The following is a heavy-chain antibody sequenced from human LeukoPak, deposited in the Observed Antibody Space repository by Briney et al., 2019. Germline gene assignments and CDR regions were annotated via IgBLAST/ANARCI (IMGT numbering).Heavy chain of an antibody. J-gene: IGHJ4*02. CDR2: ISYDGSNK. D-gene: IGHD2-15*01. Sequence: GGSLRLSCAASGFTFSSYGMHGVRQAPGKGLEWVAVISYDGSNKYYADSVKGRFTISRDNSKNTLYLQMNSLRAEDTAVYYCAKGTAGYCSGGSCLFDYWGQGTLVTVSS. CDR1: GFTFSSYG. CDR3: AKGTAGYCSGGSCLFDY. V-gene: IGHV3-30*18.